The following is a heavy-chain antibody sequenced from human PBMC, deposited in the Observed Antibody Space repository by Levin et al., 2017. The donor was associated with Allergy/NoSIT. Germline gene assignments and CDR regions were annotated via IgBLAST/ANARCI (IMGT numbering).Heavy chain of an antibody. V-gene: IGHV4-39*01. CDR2: IDYRGTT. CDR3: ARLGDIVATISDWYFDI. CDR1: GGSISSSSHF. Sequence: SETLSLTCSVSGGSISSSSHFWAWIRQPPGQRREWIGSIDYRGTTYYSLSLRSRLTISVDTSQNQFSLKLTSVSGADSALYYWARLGDIVATISDWYFDIWGRGTVVTVSS. J-gene: IGHJ2*01. D-gene: IGHD5-12*01.